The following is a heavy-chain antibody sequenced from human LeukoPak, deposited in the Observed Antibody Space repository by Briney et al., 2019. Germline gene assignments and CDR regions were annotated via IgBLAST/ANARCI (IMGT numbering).Heavy chain of an antibody. CDR1: GGSISSYY. J-gene: IGHJ6*02. CDR3: ARHAHYYYYGMDV. V-gene: IGHV4-59*08. CDR2: VYYSGST. Sequence: SETLSLTCTVSGGSISSYYWSWIRQPPGKGLEWIGYVYYSGSTNYNPSLKSRVTISVDTSKNQFSLKLSSVTAADTAVYYCARHAHYYYYGMDVWGQGTTVTVS.